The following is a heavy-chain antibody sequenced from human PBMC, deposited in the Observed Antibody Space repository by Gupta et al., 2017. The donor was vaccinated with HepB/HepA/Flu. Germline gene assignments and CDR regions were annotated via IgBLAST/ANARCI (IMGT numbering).Heavy chain of an antibody. CDR2: TYYRSKWYN. Sequence: QVQLQQSGPGLVKPSQTISLTCAISGDSVSSNSAAWNWIRQSPSRGLEWLGRTYYRSKWYNDYAVSVKSRITINPDTSKNQFSLQLNSVTPEDTAVYYCARVSPGYSSGWYEAFDIWGQGTMVTVSS. J-gene: IGHJ3*02. CDR3: ARVSPGYSSGWYEAFDI. V-gene: IGHV6-1*01. CDR1: GDSVSSNSAA. D-gene: IGHD6-19*01.